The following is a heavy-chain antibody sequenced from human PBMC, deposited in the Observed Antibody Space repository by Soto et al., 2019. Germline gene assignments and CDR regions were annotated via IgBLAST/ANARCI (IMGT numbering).Heavy chain of an antibody. D-gene: IGHD2-2*01. Sequence: QLQLQESGPGLVKPSETLSLTCTVSGGSISSSNYYWGWIRQPPGKGLEWIGSINYSGNTYYNPSRQSRVTLSVDTPKNQFALELSSVPAADTAVYYCAELAGYCSGTSCYGNYAMDVWGQGTTVTVSS. CDR1: GGSISSSNYY. CDR2: INYSGNT. CDR3: AELAGYCSGTSCYGNYAMDV. V-gene: IGHV4-39*01. J-gene: IGHJ6*02.